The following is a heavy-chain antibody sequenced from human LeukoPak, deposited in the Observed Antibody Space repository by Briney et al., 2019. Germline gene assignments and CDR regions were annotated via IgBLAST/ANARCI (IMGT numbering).Heavy chain of an antibody. Sequence: GGSLRLSCATSGFTFSTYAMSWVRQAPGKGLEWVSGISWNSGSIGYADSVKGRFTISRDNAKNSLYLQMNSLRAEDTAVYYCAREVVIAVASYYYYMDVWGKGTTVTVSS. V-gene: IGHV3-20*04. CDR1: GFTFSTYA. CDR3: AREVVIAVASYYYYMDV. D-gene: IGHD2-21*01. J-gene: IGHJ6*03. CDR2: ISWNSGSI.